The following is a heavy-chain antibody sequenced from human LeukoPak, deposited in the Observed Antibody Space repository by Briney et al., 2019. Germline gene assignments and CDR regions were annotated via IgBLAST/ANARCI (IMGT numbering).Heavy chain of an antibody. CDR1: GGTFSSYA. CDR3: ARGGSGYDRHFDY. D-gene: IGHD5-12*01. V-gene: IGHV1-69*13. J-gene: IGHJ4*02. Sequence: SVKVSCKASGGTFSSYAISWVRQAPGQGLEWMGGIIPIFGTANYAQKFQGRVTITADESTSTAYMELSSLRSEDTAVYYCARGGSGYDRHFDYWGQGTLVTVSS. CDR2: IIPIFGTA.